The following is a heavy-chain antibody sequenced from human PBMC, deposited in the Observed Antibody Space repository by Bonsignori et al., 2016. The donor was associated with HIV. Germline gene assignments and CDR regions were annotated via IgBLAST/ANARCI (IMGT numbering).Heavy chain of an antibody. CDR2: IRYDGSNK. Sequence: VRQASREGAGSGVAFIRYDGSNKYYADSVKGRFTISRDNSKNTLYLQMNSLRAEDTAVYYCAKGRYDSSGNDAFDIWGPRGQWSPSPQ. J-gene: IGHJ3*02. D-gene: IGHD3-22*01. V-gene: IGHV3-30*02. CDR3: AKGRYDSSGNDAFDI.